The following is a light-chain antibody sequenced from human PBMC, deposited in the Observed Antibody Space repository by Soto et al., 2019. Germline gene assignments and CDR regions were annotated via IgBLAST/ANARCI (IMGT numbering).Light chain of an antibody. CDR2: EVS. CDR1: SSDVGGYNY. CDR3: SSYAGSNNMV. J-gene: IGLJ2*01. Sequence: QSALTQPPSASGSPGQSVTISCPGTSSDVGGYNYVSWYQQHPGKAPKLMIYEVSKRPLGVPDRFSGSKSGNTASLTVSGLQAEDEADYYFSSYAGSNNMVFGGGTKLTVL. V-gene: IGLV2-8*01.